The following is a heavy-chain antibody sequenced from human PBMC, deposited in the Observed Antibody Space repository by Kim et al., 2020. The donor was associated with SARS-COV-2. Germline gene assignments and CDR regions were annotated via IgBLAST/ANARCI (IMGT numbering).Heavy chain of an antibody. CDR3: ARGRTYSFDS. J-gene: IGHJ4*02. Sequence: GGSLRLSCAASGFTFGDYYMSWIRQAPGKGLEWVSYISGSGSTIYFADSVKGRFTISRDNAKNSLYLQMTSLRVEDTAVYYCARGRTYSFDSWGQGTLVTVSS. V-gene: IGHV3-11*01. CDR1: GFTFGDYY. CDR2: ISGSGSTI. D-gene: IGHD2-21*01.